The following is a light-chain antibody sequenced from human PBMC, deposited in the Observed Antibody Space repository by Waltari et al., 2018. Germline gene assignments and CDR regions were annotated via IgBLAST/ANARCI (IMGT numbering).Light chain of an antibody. CDR3: MQATQLPLP. V-gene: IGKV2-30*02. CDR2: KVF. J-gene: IGKJ1*01. Sequence: DVVMTQSPLPLPVTLGQQATLSFRALQTLVHRDGKTYLNWFKQRPGQSPSRLIYKVFNRDSGIPDRFSGSGAGTDFTLKISRVEAEDVGTYYCMQATQLPLPFGQGTKVEIK. CDR1: QTLVHRDGKTY.